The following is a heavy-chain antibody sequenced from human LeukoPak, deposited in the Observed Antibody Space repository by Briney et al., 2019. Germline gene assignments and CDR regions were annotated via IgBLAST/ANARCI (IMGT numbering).Heavy chain of an antibody. CDR1: GYTFTGYY. V-gene: IGHV1-2*02. CDR3: ARAPGGYAFDI. Sequence: GASVKVSCKASGYTFTGYYMHWVRQAPGQGLEWTGWINPNSGGTNYAQKFQGRVTMTRDTSISTAYMEVSRLRSDDTAVYYCARAPGGYAFDIWGQGTMVTVSS. CDR2: INPNSGGT. J-gene: IGHJ3*02.